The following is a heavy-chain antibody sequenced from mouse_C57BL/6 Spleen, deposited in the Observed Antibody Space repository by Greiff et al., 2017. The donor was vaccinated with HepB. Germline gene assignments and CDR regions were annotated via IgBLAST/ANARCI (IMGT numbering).Heavy chain of an antibody. D-gene: IGHD1-1*01. CDR2: INPNNGGT. J-gene: IGHJ4*01. CDR1: GYTFTDYY. Sequence: EVQLQQSGPELVKPGASMKISCKASGYTFTDYYMNWVKQSHGKSLEWIGDINPNNGGTSYNQKFKGKATLTVDKSSSTAYMELRSLTSEDSAVYYCARSAGSSFFYAMDYWGQGTSVTVSS. CDR3: ARSAGSSFFYAMDY. V-gene: IGHV1-26*01.